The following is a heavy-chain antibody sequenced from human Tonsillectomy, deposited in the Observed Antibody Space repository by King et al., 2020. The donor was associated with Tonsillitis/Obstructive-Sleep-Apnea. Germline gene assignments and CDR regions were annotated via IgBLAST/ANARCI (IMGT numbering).Heavy chain of an antibody. CDR1: GFSLSTSGVG. CDR2: IYWDDDK. CDR3: AHTWEYCSSTNCYTDYGMDV. Sequence: VTLKESGPTLVKPTQTLTLTCTFSGFSLSTSGVGVGWIRQHPGKALEWLALIYWDDDKRYSPSLKSRLTHTKDTSKNQVVLTMTNVDPVDTATYYCAHTWEYCSSTNCYTDYGMDVWGRGTTVTVSS. V-gene: IGHV2-5*02. J-gene: IGHJ6*02. D-gene: IGHD2-2*02.